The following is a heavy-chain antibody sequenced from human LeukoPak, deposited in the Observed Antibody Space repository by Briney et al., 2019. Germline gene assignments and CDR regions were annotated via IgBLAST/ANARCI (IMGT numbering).Heavy chain of an antibody. CDR3: ARDLSGDVLTAPFDY. Sequence: SVKVSCKASGGTFSSYAISWVRQAPGQGLEWMGGIIPTSGTANYAQKFQGRVTITADKSTSTAYMELSSLRSEDTAVYYCARDLSGDVLTAPFDYWGQGTLVTVSS. CDR1: GGTFSSYA. J-gene: IGHJ4*02. D-gene: IGHD1-1*01. CDR2: IIPTSGTA. V-gene: IGHV1-69*06.